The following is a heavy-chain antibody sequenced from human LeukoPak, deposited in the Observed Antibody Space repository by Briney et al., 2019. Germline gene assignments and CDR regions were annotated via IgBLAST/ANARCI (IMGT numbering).Heavy chain of an antibody. D-gene: IGHD6-25*01. Sequence: ASVKVSCKASGYTFTGYYMHWVRQAPGQGLEWMGWINPNSGGTHYVEKFQVRVTMTRDTSISTAYMELSSLRSDDTAIYYCAREGAAAEDVNWFDPWGQGTLVTVSS. V-gene: IGHV1-2*02. CDR1: GYTFTGYY. CDR2: INPNSGGT. CDR3: AREGAAAEDVNWFDP. J-gene: IGHJ5*02.